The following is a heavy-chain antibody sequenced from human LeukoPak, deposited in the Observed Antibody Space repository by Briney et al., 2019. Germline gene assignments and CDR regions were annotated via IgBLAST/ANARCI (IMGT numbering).Heavy chain of an antibody. CDR3: ARVQGLRGFVH. V-gene: IGHV4-34*01. CDR2: INRSGST. Sequence: SETLSLTCAVYGGSFSGYYWSWIRQPPGKGLEWIGEINRSGSTNYNPSLKSRVTISVDTSKDQFSLKLSSVTAADTAVYYCARVQGLRGFVHWGQGTLVTVSS. D-gene: IGHD4-17*01. CDR1: GGSFSGYY. J-gene: IGHJ4*02.